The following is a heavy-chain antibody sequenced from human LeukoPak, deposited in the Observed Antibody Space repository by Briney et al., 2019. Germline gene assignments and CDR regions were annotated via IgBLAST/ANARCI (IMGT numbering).Heavy chain of an antibody. V-gene: IGHV5-51*01. J-gene: IGHJ4*02. CDR3: ARFTTVTSFDY. CDR2: IYPGDSDT. CDR1: GYSFTSYW. Sequence: VESLKISCKSSGYSFTSYWIGSVRQMPGKGLEWMGIIYPGDSDTRYSPSFQGQVTISADKSISTAYLQWSSLKASDTAMYYCARFTTVTSFDYWGQGTLVTVSS. D-gene: IGHD3-10*01.